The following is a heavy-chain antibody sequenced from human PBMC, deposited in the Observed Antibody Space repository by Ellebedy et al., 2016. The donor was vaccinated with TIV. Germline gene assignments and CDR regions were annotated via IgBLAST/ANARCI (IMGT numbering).Heavy chain of an antibody. CDR2: IYSGGST. CDR3: ARQSGEFDI. CDR1: GFTFSSYS. V-gene: IGHV3-66*04. Sequence: PGGSLRLSCAASGFTFSSYSMNWVRQAPGKGLEWVSVIYSGGSTYYADSVKGRFTISRDNSKNTLYLQMNSLRAEDTAVYYCARQSGEFDIWGQGTMVTVSS. J-gene: IGHJ3*02. D-gene: IGHD3-16*01.